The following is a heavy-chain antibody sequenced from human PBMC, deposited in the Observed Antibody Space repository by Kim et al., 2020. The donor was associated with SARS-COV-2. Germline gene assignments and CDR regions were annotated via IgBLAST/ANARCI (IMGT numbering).Heavy chain of an antibody. CDR1: GFTFSRYA. J-gene: IGHJ4*02. V-gene: IGHV3-23*01. CDR2: ISDSGVRT. Sequence: GGSLRLSCAASGFTFSRYAMSWARQAPGKGLEWVSIISDSGVRTHYADAVTVRFTISRDNSKSTLFLQMNSLRAENKAAYYCEASYYWGQGSLVTVAT. CDR3: EASYY.